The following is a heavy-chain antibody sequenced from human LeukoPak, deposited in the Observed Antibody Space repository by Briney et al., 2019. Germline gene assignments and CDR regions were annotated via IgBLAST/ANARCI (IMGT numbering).Heavy chain of an antibody. CDR3: AKVPTGFWVCDH. D-gene: IGHD3-16*01. CDR2: ISGSGGAP. V-gene: IGHV3-23*01. J-gene: IGHJ5*02. CDR1: GFTFSSYA. Sequence: GGSLRLSCAASGFTFSSYAMSWVRQAPGKGLEWVSGISGSGGAPNYADSVKGRFTISRDNSKNTLYLQMNSLTDEDTAVYYCAKVPTGFWVCDHWGQGTLVTVSS.